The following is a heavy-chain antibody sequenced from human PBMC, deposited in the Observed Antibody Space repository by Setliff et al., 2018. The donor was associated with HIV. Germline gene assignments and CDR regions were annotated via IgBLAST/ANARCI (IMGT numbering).Heavy chain of an antibody. J-gene: IGHJ3*02. CDR1: GGSITSGGFY. CDR3: ARGDAMTSLGAFDI. D-gene: IGHD2-2*01. Sequence: SETLSLTCTDSGGSITSGGFYWSWIRQYPQKGLEWIGYISYSGGTYYNPSLKSRVTMSVDTSKNQFSLKLSSVTAADTAVYYCARGDAMTSLGAFDIWGQGTMVTVSS. CDR2: ISYSGGT. V-gene: IGHV4-31*03.